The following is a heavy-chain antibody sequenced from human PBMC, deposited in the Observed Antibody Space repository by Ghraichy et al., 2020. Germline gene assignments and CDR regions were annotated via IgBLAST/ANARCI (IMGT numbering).Heavy chain of an antibody. CDR1: GGTFSSYA. Sequence: SVKVSCKASGGTFSSYAISWVRQAPGQGLEWMGGVIPIFAAANYAQKFQGRVTITADESTSTAYMELSSLRSEDTAVYYCARGSKVATTNSPFDYWGQGTLVTVSS. J-gene: IGHJ4*02. V-gene: IGHV1-69*13. CDR2: VIPIFAAA. CDR3: ARGSKVATTNSPFDY. D-gene: IGHD5-12*01.